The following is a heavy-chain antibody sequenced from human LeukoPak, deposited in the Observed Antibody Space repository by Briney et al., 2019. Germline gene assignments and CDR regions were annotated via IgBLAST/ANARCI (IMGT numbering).Heavy chain of an antibody. CDR2: INHSGST. V-gene: IGHV4-34*01. J-gene: IGHJ4*02. Sequence: SETLSLTCAVYGGSFSGYYWSWIRQPPGKGLEWIGEINHSGSTNYNPSLKSRVTISVDTSKNQFSLKLSSVTAADTAVYYCARHVNYDYVWGSYRYTGLVDYWGQGTPVTVSS. CDR3: ARHVNYDYVWGSYRYTGLVDY. D-gene: IGHD3-16*02. CDR1: GGSFSGYY.